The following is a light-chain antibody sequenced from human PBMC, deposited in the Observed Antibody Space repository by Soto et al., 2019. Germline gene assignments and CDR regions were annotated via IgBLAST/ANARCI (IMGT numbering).Light chain of an antibody. CDR1: QIISSW. J-gene: IGKJ1*01. CDR2: KAS. V-gene: IGKV1-5*03. CDR3: QQYNSYRT. Sequence: DIQMTQSPSTLSASVGDRVTITCRASQIISSWLAWYQQKPGKAPKLLIYKASSLESGVPSRFSGSGSGTEFTLTISSLQPDDFATDYCQQYNSYRTFGQGTKVEIK.